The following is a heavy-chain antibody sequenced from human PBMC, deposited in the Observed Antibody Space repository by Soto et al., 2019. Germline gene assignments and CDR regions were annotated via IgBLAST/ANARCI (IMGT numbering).Heavy chain of an antibody. V-gene: IGHV4-59*08. Sequence: QVQLQESGPGLVKHSETLSLTCTVSGGSISSYYWSWIRQPPGKGLEWFGYIYYSGSTNYNPSLKSRVTISVDTSKNQFSLKLSSVTAADTAVYYCARRGWSSGWYHDYWGQGTLVTVSS. D-gene: IGHD6-19*01. CDR1: GGSISSYY. J-gene: IGHJ4*02. CDR3: ARRGWSSGWYHDY. CDR2: IYYSGST.